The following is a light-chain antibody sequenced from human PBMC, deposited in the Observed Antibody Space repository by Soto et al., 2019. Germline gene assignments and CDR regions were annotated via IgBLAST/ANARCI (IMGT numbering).Light chain of an antibody. CDR3: CSFAGNHFYV. Sequence: QSALTQPRSVSGSPGQSVTISCTGTSSDVGGYNYVSWYLQHPGKAPKVMIYDVSKRPSGVPDRFSGSKSGNSASLTIAGFQSQEEAASHCCSFAGNHFYVSGTGNTVTAL. J-gene: IGLJ1*01. CDR1: SSDVGGYNY. V-gene: IGLV2-11*01. CDR2: DVS.